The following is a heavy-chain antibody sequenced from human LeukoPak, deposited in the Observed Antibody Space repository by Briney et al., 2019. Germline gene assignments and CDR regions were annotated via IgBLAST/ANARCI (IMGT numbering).Heavy chain of an antibody. CDR1: GGTFSSYA. D-gene: IGHD6-19*01. CDR3: ARHIAVAGSFDY. J-gene: IGHJ4*02. Sequence: GASVKVSSKASGGTFSSYAISWVRQAPGQGLEWMGGIIPIFGTANYAQKFQGRVTITADESTSTAYMELSSLRSEDTAVYYCARHIAVAGSFDYWGQGTLVTVSS. CDR2: IIPIFGTA. V-gene: IGHV1-69*13.